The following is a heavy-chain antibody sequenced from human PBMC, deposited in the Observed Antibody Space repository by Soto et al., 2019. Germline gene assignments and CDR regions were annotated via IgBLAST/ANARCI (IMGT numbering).Heavy chain of an antibody. D-gene: IGHD2-21*01. J-gene: IGHJ4*02. CDR3: AREVVVNASFEY. CDR2: IYYSGST. Sequence: PSETLSLTCTVSGGSISSGDYYWSWTRQPPGKCLEWIGYIYYSGSTSYNPSLKSRVTISVDTSKNPFSLKLSSVTAADTAVYYCAREVVVNASFEYWGQGTLVIVSS. CDR1: GGSISSGDYY. V-gene: IGHV4-30-4*01.